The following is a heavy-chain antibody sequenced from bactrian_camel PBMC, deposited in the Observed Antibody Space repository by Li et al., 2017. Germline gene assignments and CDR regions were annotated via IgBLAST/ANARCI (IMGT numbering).Heavy chain of an antibody. CDR1: GLTSSRYC. J-gene: IGHJ4*01. D-gene: IGHD1*01. V-gene: IGHV3S26*01. CDR2: IFWRDART. Sequence: VQLVESGGGSVQAGGSLRLSCVVSGLTSSRYCMAWFRQAPGKEREGVISIFWRDARTTYADSVKGRFFVSQDKNKNTLYLQMNSLKPEDTAMDYCATVPMPYCRTSFLTSVPARYRYSGQGTQVTVS.